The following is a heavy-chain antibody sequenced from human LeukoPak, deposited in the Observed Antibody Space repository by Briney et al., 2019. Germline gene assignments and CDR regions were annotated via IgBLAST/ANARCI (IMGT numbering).Heavy chain of an antibody. CDR3: ARSTGSGWFLDV. CDR1: GYPFPSYG. Sequence: ASVKVSFKASGYPFPSYGISWVRPAPGQGLEWMGWISAYNGNTNYAQKLQGRVTMTTDTSTSTAYMELRSLRSDDTAVYYCARSTGSGWFLDVWGQGTTVTVSS. J-gene: IGHJ6*02. D-gene: IGHD6-19*01. V-gene: IGHV1-18*01. CDR2: ISAYNGNT.